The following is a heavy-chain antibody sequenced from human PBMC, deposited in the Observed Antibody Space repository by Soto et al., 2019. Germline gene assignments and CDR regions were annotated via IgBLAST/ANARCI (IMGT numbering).Heavy chain of an antibody. D-gene: IGHD2-21*02. V-gene: IGHV3-30-3*01. CDR3: ARENCGGDCHYYGMDV. J-gene: IGHJ6*02. CDR2: ISYDGSNK. CDR1: GFTFSSYA. Sequence: PGGSLRLSCAASGFTFSSYAMHWVRQAPGKGLEWVAVISYDGSNKYYADSVKGRFTISRDNSKNTLYLQMNSLRAEGTAVYYCARENCGGDCHYYGMDVWGQGTTVTVSS.